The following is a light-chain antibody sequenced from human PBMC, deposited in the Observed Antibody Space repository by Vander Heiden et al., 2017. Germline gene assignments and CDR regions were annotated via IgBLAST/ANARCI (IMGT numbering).Light chain of an antibody. Sequence: EIVFTLSPGTLSLSPGERATLSCRASQTVNNNYLAWYQQKPGQAPRLLIYDASTRATGIPDRFSGSGSGTDFTLTISRLEPEDFAVYHCQQYRNSPVTFGQGTKLEIK. CDR3: QQYRNSPVT. J-gene: IGKJ2*01. CDR2: DAS. V-gene: IGKV3-20*01. CDR1: QTVNNNY.